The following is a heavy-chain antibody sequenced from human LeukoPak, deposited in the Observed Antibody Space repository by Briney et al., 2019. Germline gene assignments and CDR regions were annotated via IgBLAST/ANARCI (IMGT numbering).Heavy chain of an antibody. CDR1: GYSISSGYY. J-gene: IGHJ6*03. CDR3: ARVLRGIAAAGTLRYYYYMDV. CDR2: IYHSGST. V-gene: IGHV4-38-2*02. Sequence: SETLSLTCTVSGYSISSGYYWGWIRQPPGKGLEWIGSIYHSGSTYYNPSLKSRVTISVDTSKNQFSLKLSSVTAADTAVYYCARVLRGIAAAGTLRYYYYMDVWGKGTTVTVSS. D-gene: IGHD6-13*01.